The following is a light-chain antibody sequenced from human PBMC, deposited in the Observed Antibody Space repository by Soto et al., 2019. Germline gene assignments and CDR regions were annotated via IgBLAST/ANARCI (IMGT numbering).Light chain of an antibody. CDR1: NIGSKG. V-gene: IGLV3-21*04. Sequence: SYELTQPPSVSVAPGKTARITCGGNNIGSKGVHWYQQKPGQAPVLVIYFDRERPSGIPERFAGSNSGNTDTLTISRVEAGDEADYYCQVWDSKGVFGGGTKLTVL. CDR3: QVWDSKGV. CDR2: FDR. J-gene: IGLJ3*02.